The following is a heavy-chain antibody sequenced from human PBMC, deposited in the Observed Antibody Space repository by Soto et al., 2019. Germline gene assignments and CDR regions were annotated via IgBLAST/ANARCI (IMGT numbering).Heavy chain of an antibody. D-gene: IGHD1-26*01. J-gene: IGHJ4*02. CDR3: AVNSGSHPWGDF. CDR2: ISGSGGST. V-gene: IGHV3-23*01. Sequence: LRLSCAASGFTFSSYAMSWVRQAPGKGLEWVSAISGSGGSTYYADSVKGRFTISRDNSKNTLYLQMNSLRSEDTALYYCAVNSGSHPWGDFWGQGTPVTVSS. CDR1: GFTFSSYA.